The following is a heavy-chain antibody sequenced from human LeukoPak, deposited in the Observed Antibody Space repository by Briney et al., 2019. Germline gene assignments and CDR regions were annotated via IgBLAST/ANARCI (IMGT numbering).Heavy chain of an antibody. V-gene: IGHV5-51*01. D-gene: IGHD3-10*01. Sequence: GESLKISCKGSGYSFTSYWIGWVRQMPGKGLEWMGIIYPGDSDTRYSPSFQGQVTISADKSISTAYLQWSSLKASDTAMYYCVRLNSPYYYGSGSSFNYYFDYWGQGTLVTVSS. CDR3: VRLNSPYYYGSGSSFNYYFDY. CDR2: IYPGDSDT. J-gene: IGHJ4*02. CDR1: GYSFTSYW.